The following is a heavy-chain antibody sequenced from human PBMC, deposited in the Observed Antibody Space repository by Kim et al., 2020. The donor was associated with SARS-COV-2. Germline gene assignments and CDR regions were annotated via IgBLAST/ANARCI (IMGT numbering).Heavy chain of an antibody. J-gene: IGHJ5*02. CDR3: ARGTFQQGFDP. CDR2: INSDGGDT. CDR1: GFTFSNYW. V-gene: IGHV3-74*01. Sequence: GGSLRLSCEASGFTFSNYWMNWVRQGPGKGLVWVSRINSDGGDTHYADSVKGRFNISRDNAENTLHLQLNSLGVEDTAIYYCARGTFQQGFDPWGQGTLVTVSS.